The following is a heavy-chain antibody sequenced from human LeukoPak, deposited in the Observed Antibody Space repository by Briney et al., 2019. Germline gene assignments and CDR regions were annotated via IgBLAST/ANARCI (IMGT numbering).Heavy chain of an antibody. J-gene: IGHJ4*02. Sequence: PSETLPLTCTVSGASFSSSTYYWGWIRQPPGKGLEWIGSIYYGGGTYYNPSLKSRVTMSVDTSKKQFSLKLSSVTAADTAVYYCAREEPIAARAGGVVDYWGQGTLVTVSS. V-gene: IGHV4-39*07. D-gene: IGHD6-6*01. CDR3: AREEPIAARAGGVVDY. CDR2: IYYGGGT. CDR1: GASFSSSTYY.